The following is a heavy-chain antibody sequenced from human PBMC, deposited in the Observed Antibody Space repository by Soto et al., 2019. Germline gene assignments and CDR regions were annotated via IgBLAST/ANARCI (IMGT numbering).Heavy chain of an antibody. V-gene: IGHV3-23*01. Sequence: LRLSCATSGFTFSSNGMSWVRRAPGKGLDWVSGISGSGRNTYYADSVKGRFTISRDNSKNTLFLQMNSLRAEDTAVYYCAKNGLSNSPSAIDSWGQGTLVTVSS. J-gene: IGHJ4*02. CDR3: AKNGLSNSPSAIDS. CDR2: ISGSGRNT. D-gene: IGHD2-8*01. CDR1: GFTFSSNG.